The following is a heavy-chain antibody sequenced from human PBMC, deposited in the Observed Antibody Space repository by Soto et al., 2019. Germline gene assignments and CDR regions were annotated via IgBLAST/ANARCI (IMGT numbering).Heavy chain of an antibody. CDR1: GFTFSTSW. CDR3: TRGGNYYFDY. J-gene: IGHJ4*02. CDR2: INGDGGTI. Sequence: EVQLVEAGGGLVQPGGSLRLSCAASGFTFSTSWIHWVRQAPGKGLVWVSRINGDGGTINYADSVKGRFTISRDNAKNTVYLQMTRLSADDTAVYYCTRGGNYYFDYWGQGTLVTVSS. V-gene: IGHV3-74*01. D-gene: IGHD1-7*01.